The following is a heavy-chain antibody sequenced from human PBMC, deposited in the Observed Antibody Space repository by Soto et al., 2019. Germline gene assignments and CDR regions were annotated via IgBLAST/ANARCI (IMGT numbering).Heavy chain of an antibody. Sequence: QVQLVESGGGVVQPGRSLRLSCAASGFTFSSYGMHWVRQAPGKGLEWVAVIWYDGSNKYYADSVKGRFTISRYNSKNTLYLQMNSLRAEDTAVYYCARDGDGDKYWGQGTLVTVSS. CDR1: GFTFSSYG. V-gene: IGHV3-33*01. D-gene: IGHD2-21*01. J-gene: IGHJ4*02. CDR2: IWYDGSNK. CDR3: ARDGDGDKY.